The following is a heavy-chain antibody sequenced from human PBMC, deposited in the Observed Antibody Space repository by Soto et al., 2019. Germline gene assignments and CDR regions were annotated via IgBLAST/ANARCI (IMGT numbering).Heavy chain of an antibody. CDR1: GGSISISSYY. D-gene: IGHD6-19*01. CDR2: IYYSGST. Sequence: SENLALTCTVSGGSISISSYYWVWIRQPPGKGLEWIGSIYYSGSTYYNPSLKSRVTISVDTSKNQFSLKLSSVTAADTAVYYCARSYSDGEQCLVLDYWGQGTLVTVSS. CDR3: ARSYSDGEQCLVLDY. J-gene: IGHJ4*02. V-gene: IGHV4-39*01.